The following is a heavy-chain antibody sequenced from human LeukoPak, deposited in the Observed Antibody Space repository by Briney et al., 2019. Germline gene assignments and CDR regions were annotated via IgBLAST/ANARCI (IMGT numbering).Heavy chain of an antibody. CDR3: ASSSWYVHLLDY. Sequence: GGSLRLSCAASGFTFSGYWMHWVRQAPGKGPVCVSRIDREGTYTTYADSVSGRFTISRDNAKDTLYLQMNSLRAEDTAVYYCASSSWYVHLLDYWGQGTLVTVSS. J-gene: IGHJ4*02. D-gene: IGHD6-13*01. CDR2: IDREGTYT. V-gene: IGHV3-74*01. CDR1: GFTFSGYW.